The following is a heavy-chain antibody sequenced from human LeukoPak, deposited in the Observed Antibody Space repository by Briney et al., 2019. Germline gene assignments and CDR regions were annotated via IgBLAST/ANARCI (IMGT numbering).Heavy chain of an antibody. J-gene: IGHJ2*01. CDR1: GYTPTELS. CDR2: FDPEDGET. D-gene: IGHD6-13*01. V-gene: IGHV1-24*01. Sequence: GASVKVSCKVSGYTPTELSMPWVRLAPGKGLEWMGGFDPEDGETIYAQKFQGRVTMTEDTSTDTAYMELSSLRSEDTAVYYCATGRIAAAGIWYFDLWGRGTLVTVSS. CDR3: ATGRIAAAGIWYFDL.